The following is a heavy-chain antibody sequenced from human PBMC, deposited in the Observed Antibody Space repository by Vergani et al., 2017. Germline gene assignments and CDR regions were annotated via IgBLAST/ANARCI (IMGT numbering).Heavy chain of an antibody. V-gene: IGHV4-39*01. CDR1: GDSVISTDYH. D-gene: IGHD2-15*01. CDR2: MDYSGST. J-gene: IGHJ4*02. CDR3: ASTRGACRAAYCHSYDF. Sequence: QVQLQESGPGLVKPSETLSLTCTVSGDSVISTDYHWGWIRQPPGKGLEWIGSMDYSGSTSYNPSLESRISISFETPKNQFSLRLTSVPAADTAVYYCASTRGACRAAYCHSYDFWGPGTLVGVSS.